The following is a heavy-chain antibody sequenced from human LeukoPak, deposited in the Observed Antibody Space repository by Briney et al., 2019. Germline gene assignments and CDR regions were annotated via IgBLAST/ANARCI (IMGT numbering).Heavy chain of an antibody. CDR1: GFTFSSYW. Sequence: GGSLRLSCAASGFTFSSYWMQWVRQAPGKGLVWVSRINSDGSSTSYADSVKGRFTISRDNAKNTLYLQMNSLRAEDTAVYYCARDYYDSSGYYYVSPWGQGTLVTVSS. J-gene: IGHJ5*02. V-gene: IGHV3-74*01. CDR3: ARDYYDSSGYYYVSP. D-gene: IGHD3-22*01. CDR2: INSDGSST.